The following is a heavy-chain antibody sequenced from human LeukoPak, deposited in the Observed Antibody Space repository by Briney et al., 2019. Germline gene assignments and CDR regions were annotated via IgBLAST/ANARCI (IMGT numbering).Heavy chain of an antibody. D-gene: IGHD6-19*01. CDR1: GYTFTSYG. J-gene: IGHJ4*02. Sequence: ASVKVSCKASGYTFTSYGISWVRQAPGQGLEWMGWISAYNGNTNYAQKLQGRVTMTTDTSTSTAYMELRSLRSDDTAVYYCARGGSGWYPGLHVFDYWGQGALVTVSS. CDR2: ISAYNGNT. V-gene: IGHV1-18*01. CDR3: ARGGSGWYPGLHVFDY.